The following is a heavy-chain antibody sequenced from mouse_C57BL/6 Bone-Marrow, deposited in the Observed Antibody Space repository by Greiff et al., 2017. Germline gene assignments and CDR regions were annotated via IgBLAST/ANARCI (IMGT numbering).Heavy chain of an antibody. J-gene: IGHJ4*01. D-gene: IGHD2-3*01. V-gene: IGHV1-81*01. CDR1: GYTFTSYG. CDR3: AVLSIAMDY. CDR2: IHPRSGST. Sequence: QVQLQQSGAELARPGASVKLSCKASGYTFTSYGISWVKQRTGQGLEWIGMIHPRSGSTYYNEKFKGKATLTADKSSSTAYMELRSLTSEDSAVDLCAVLSIAMDYWGQGTSVTVSS.